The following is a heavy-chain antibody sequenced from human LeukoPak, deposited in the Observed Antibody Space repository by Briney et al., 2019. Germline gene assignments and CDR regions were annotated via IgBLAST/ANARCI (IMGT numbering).Heavy chain of an antibody. V-gene: IGHV3-23*01. CDR2: LSGSGDRT. D-gene: IGHD1-26*01. Sequence: PGGSLRLSCAASGFTFNTYGMSWVRQAPGKGLEWLSALSGSGDRTYYADSVKGRFTISRDNSKNTLYLQMNSLRAEDTAVYSCAKDRVGALLYLDSWGQGILVTVSS. J-gene: IGHJ4*02. CDR3: AKDRVGALLYLDS. CDR1: GFTFNTYG.